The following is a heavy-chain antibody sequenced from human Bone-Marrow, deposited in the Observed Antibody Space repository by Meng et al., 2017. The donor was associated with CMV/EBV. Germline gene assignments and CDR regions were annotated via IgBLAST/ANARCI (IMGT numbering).Heavy chain of an antibody. CDR1: GFTFSSYA. D-gene: IGHD3-3*01. CDR3: ARDSDSVRYYDFWSGYYGMDV. CDR2: ISSSSSTI. V-gene: IGHV3-48*04. J-gene: IGHJ6*02. Sequence: GESLKISCAASGFTFSSYAMSWGRQAPGKGLEWVSYISSSSSTIYYADSVKGRFTISRDNAKNSLYLQMNSLRAEDTAVYYCARDSDSVRYYDFWSGYYGMDVWGQGTTVTVSS.